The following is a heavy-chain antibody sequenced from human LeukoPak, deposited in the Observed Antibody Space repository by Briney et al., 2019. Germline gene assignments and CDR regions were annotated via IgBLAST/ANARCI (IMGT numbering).Heavy chain of an antibody. J-gene: IGHJ3*02. Sequence: GGSLRLSCAASGFTFSSYSMNWVRQAPGKGLEWVSSISSSSSYIYYADSVKGRFTISRDNAKNSLYLQMNSLRAEDTAVYYCARGYCSSTSCYRRDAFDIWGQGTMVTVSS. CDR3: ARGYCSSTSCYRRDAFDI. CDR2: ISSSSSYI. CDR1: GFTFSSYS. D-gene: IGHD2-2*02. V-gene: IGHV3-21*01.